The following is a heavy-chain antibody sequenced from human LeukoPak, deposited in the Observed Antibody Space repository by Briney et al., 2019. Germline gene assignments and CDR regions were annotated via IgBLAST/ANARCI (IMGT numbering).Heavy chain of an antibody. CDR3: ARGPNGDPIQNYGMDV. CDR2: VGTAGDT. Sequence: GGSLRLSCAASGFTFSSYDMHWVRQATGKGLEWVSAVGTAGDTYYPGSVKGRFTISRENAKNSLYLQMNSLRAGDTAVYYCARGPNGDPIQNYGMDVWGQGTTVTVSS. D-gene: IGHD4-17*01. V-gene: IGHV3-13*01. CDR1: GFTFSSYD. J-gene: IGHJ6*02.